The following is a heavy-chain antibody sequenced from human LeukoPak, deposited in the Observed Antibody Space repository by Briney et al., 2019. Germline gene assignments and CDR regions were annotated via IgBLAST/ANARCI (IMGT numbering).Heavy chain of an antibody. CDR1: GFSFSSHG. Sequence: GGSLRLSCTASGFSFSSHGMHWVRQAPGKGLHWVAVISYDGSNKYYADSVKGRFTISRDNSKNTLYLQMNSLRAEDTAVYYCAKATLQWLVQAEYFQHWGQGTLVTVSS. CDR3: AKATLQWLVQAEYFQH. D-gene: IGHD6-19*01. V-gene: IGHV3-30*18. J-gene: IGHJ1*01. CDR2: ISYDGSNK.